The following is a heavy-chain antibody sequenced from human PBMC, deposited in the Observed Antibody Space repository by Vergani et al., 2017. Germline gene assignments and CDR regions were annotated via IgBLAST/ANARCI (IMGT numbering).Heavy chain of an antibody. J-gene: IGHJ4*02. V-gene: IGHV3-66*01. CDR3: ARRGFGKDFDY. CDR1: GFTVSSNY. CDR2: IYSGGST. D-gene: IGHD3-10*01. Sequence: EVQLVESGGGLVQPGGSLRLSCAASGFTVSSNYMSWVRQAPGKGLEWVSGIYSGGSTYYADSVKGRFTISRDNSKNTLYLQMNSLSAEDTAVYYCARRGFGKDFDYWGQGTLVTVSS.